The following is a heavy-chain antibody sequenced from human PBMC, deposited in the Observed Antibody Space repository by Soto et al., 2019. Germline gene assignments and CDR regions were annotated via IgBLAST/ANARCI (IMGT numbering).Heavy chain of an antibody. V-gene: IGHV3-23*01. CDR2: VSGTDDST. J-gene: IGHJ4*02. CDR3: ANPLNIAPRPTLFDY. D-gene: IGHD6-6*01. CDR1: GFSLRSYA. Sequence: EVRLSESGGGLVQTGGSLRLSCAASGFSLRSYAMSWVRQAPGKGLEWVSAVSGTDDSTYYADSVKGRFTIARDNSKNTLFLQMISLRVEDTAVYYCANPLNIAPRPTLFDYWGQGTLVTVSS.